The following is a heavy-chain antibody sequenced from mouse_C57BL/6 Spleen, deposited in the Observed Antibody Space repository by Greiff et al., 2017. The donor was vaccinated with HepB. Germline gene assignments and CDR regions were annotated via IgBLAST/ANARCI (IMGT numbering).Heavy chain of an antibody. CDR1: GYTFTSYW. CDR2: INPSSGYT. V-gene: IGHV1-7*01. D-gene: IGHD1-1*01. Sequence: QVQLQQSGAELAKPGASVKLSCKASGYTFTSYWMHWVKQRPGQGLEWIGYINPSSGYTKYNQKFKDKATLTADKSSSTAYMQLSSLTYEDSAVYYCASGYGSRGYAMDYWGQGTSVTVSS. J-gene: IGHJ4*01. CDR3: ASGYGSRGYAMDY.